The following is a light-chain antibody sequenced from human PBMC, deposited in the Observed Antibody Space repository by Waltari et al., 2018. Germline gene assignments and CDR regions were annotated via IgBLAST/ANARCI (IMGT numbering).Light chain of an antibody. V-gene: IGLV2-14*03. J-gene: IGLJ3*02. Sequence: QSAPTQPASVSESPGQSITISCHGSSGDLGSCNFVSWYQQHPGKAPKLIIYDVTKRPSGVSDRFSGSKSGNTASLTISGLQTEDEAHYYCSSFTTNTTVMFGGGTKLTVL. CDR3: SSFTTNTTVM. CDR1: SGDLGSCNF. CDR2: DVT.